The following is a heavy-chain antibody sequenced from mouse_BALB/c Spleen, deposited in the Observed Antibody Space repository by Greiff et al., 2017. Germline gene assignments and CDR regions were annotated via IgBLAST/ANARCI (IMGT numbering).Heavy chain of an antibody. CDR2: IWAGGST. Sequence: QVQLKESGPGLVAPSQSLSITCTVSGFSLTSYGVHWVRQPPGKGLEWLGVIWAGGSTNYNSALMSRLSISKDNSKSQVFLKMNSLQTDDTAMYYCAIYDYDRGYAMDYWGQGTSVTVSS. V-gene: IGHV2-9*02. CDR1: GFSLTSYG. D-gene: IGHD2-4*01. J-gene: IGHJ4*01. CDR3: AIYDYDRGYAMDY.